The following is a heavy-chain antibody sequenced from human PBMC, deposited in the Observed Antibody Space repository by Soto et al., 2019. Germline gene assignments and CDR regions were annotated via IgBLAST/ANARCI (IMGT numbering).Heavy chain of an antibody. Sequence: SETLSLTCTVSGGSNSSYYWSWIRQPPGKGLEWIGYISYSGSTNYSPSLKSRVTIFVHTSKNQFSLRLNSVTAADTAVYYCARFFGSGFDYWGQGTLVTVSS. D-gene: IGHD6-19*01. CDR2: ISYSGST. V-gene: IGHV4-59*01. CDR3: ARFFGSGFDY. CDR1: GGSNSSYY. J-gene: IGHJ4*02.